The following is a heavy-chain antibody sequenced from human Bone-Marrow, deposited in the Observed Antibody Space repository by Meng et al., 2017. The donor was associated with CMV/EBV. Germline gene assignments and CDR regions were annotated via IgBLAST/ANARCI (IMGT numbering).Heavy chain of an antibody. J-gene: IGHJ1*01. V-gene: IGHV3-23*01. D-gene: IGHD3/OR15-3a*01. CDR1: GFTFSSYA. CDR2: ISGSGGST. CDR3: AKGDRDGLDSN. Sequence: GGSLRLSCAASGFTFSSYAMSWVRQAPGKGLEWVSAISGSGGSTYYADSVKGRFTISRGNSKNTLYLQMNSLRAEDTAVYYCAKGDRDGLDSNWGQGTLVTVSS.